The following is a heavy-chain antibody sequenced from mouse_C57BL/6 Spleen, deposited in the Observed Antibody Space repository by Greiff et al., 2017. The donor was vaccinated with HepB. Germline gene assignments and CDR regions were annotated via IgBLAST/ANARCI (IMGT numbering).Heavy chain of an antibody. CDR3: ARGITTRHYWYFDV. D-gene: IGHD1-2*01. CDR2: IYPGSGST. Sequence: VQLQQPGAELVKPGASVKMSCKASGYTFTSYWITWVKQRPGQGLEWIGDIYPGSGSTNYNEKFKSKATLTVDTSSSTAYMQLSSLTSEDSAVYYCARGITTRHYWYFDVWGTGTTVTVPT. CDR1: GYTFTSYW. V-gene: IGHV1-55*01. J-gene: IGHJ1*03.